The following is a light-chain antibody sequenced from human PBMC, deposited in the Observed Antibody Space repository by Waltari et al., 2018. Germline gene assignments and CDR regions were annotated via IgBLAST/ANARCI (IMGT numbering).Light chain of an antibody. CDR1: QSVSRT. CDR2: GAS. V-gene: IGKV3-20*01. Sequence: DIVLTQSPGTPSLSPGESATLSCRDSQSVSRTLAWYQQKPGQAPRLLIYGASTRATGIPERFSGGGSGTDFSLTISRLEPEDFAVYYCQHYVSLPATFGQGTKVEVK. CDR3: QHYVSLPAT. J-gene: IGKJ1*01.